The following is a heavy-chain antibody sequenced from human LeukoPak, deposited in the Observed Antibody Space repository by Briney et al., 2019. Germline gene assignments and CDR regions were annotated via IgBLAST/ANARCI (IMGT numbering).Heavy chain of an antibody. CDR2: ISGSGDST. V-gene: IGHV3-23*01. CDR3: ARRSCIAVAGAFDY. Sequence: GGSLRLSCAASGFTFSNYAMRWVRQAPGKGLEWVSGISGSGDSTYYADSVKGRFTISRDNSKNTLYLQMNSLRAEDTAVYYCARRSCIAVAGAFDYWGQGTLVTVAS. CDR1: GFTFSNYA. D-gene: IGHD6-19*01. J-gene: IGHJ4*02.